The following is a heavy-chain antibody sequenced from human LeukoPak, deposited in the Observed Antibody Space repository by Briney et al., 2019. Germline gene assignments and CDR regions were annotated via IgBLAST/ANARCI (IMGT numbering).Heavy chain of an antibody. J-gene: IGHJ4*02. CDR3: ARDELTASGYGSY. Sequence: GSLRLSCAASGFTFSSHWMHWVRQAPGEGLVCVSRINTDGSSASYADSVKGRFTISRDNAKNTLYLQMNSLRAEDTAVYYCARDELTASGYGSYWGQGTLVTVSS. D-gene: IGHD5-12*01. CDR2: INTDGSSA. V-gene: IGHV3-74*01. CDR1: GFTFSSHW.